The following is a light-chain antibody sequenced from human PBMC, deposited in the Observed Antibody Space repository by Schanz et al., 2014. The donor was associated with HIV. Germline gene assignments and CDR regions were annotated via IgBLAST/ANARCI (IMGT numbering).Light chain of an antibody. CDR2: DVS. CDR1: SDDVGGYNY. V-gene: IGLV2-14*01. CDR3: NSYTSSSTYV. J-gene: IGLJ1*01. Sequence: QFALTQPASVSGSPGQSITISCTGTSDDVGGYNYVSWFQQHPGKAPKLIIYDVSSRPSGVSNRFSGSKSGNSASLTISGLQADDEAHYYCNSYTSSSTYVFGTGTKLTVL.